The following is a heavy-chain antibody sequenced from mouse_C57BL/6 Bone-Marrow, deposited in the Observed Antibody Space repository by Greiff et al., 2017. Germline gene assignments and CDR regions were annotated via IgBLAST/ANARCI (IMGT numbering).Heavy chain of an antibody. D-gene: IGHD4-1*01. Sequence: VQLQQSGPELVKPGASVKISCKASGYTFTDYYMNWVKQSHGKSLEWIGDINPNNGGTSYNQKFKGKATLTVDKSSSTAYMELRSLTSEDSAVYYCARQDSNWDDAMDYWGQGTSVTVSS. CDR1: GYTFTDYY. V-gene: IGHV1-26*01. CDR3: ARQDSNWDDAMDY. J-gene: IGHJ4*01. CDR2: INPNNGGT.